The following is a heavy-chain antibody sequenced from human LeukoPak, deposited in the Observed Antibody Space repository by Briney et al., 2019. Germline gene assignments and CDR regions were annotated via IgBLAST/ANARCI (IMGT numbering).Heavy chain of an antibody. J-gene: IGHJ4*02. Sequence: SETLSLTCTVSGGSISSSSYYWGWIRQPPGKGLGWIGSIYYSGSTYYNPSLKSRVTISVDTSKNQFSLKLSSVTAADTAVYYCAIHHIAAAGRSSFDYWGQGTLVTVSS. CDR1: GGSISSSSYY. D-gene: IGHD6-13*01. V-gene: IGHV4-39*01. CDR2: IYYSGST. CDR3: AIHHIAAAGRSSFDY.